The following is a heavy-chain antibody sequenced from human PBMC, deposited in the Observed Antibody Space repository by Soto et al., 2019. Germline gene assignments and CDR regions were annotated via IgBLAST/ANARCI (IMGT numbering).Heavy chain of an antibody. CDR3: ASRSNYDILTGYYRPYYYYGMDV. Sequence: GASVKFSCKASGYSFTSYYIHWVRQAPGQGLEWMGIFNPTGDTASYAQKLQGRVTMTRDTSTGTAYMELSSLRSEDTAVYYCASRSNYDILTGYYRPYYYYGMDVWGQGTTVTVSS. J-gene: IGHJ6*02. V-gene: IGHV1-46*01. CDR2: FNPTGDTA. D-gene: IGHD3-9*01. CDR1: GYSFTSYY.